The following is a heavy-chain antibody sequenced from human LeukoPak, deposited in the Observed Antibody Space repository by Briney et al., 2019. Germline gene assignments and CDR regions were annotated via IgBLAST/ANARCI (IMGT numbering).Heavy chain of an antibody. J-gene: IGHJ6*03. V-gene: IGHV1-18*01. CDR3: AREPYGIITGTFSPDYYYMDV. CDR1: GYTFTSYG. Sequence: ASVKVSCKASGYTFTSYGISWVRQAPGQGLEWMGWISAYNGNTNYAQKLQGRVTMTTDTSTSTAYMELRSLRSDDTAVYYCAREPYGIITGTFSPDYYYMDVWGKGTTVTVSS. D-gene: IGHD1-7*01. CDR2: ISAYNGNT.